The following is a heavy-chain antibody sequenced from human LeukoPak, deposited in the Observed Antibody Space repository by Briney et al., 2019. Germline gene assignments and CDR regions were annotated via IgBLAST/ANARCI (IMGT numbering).Heavy chain of an antibody. CDR1: GGSFSGYY. Sequence: SETLSLTCAVYGGSFSGYYWSWIRQPPEKGLEWIGEINHSGSTNYNPSLKSRVTISVDTSKNQFSLKLSSVTAADTAVYYCAGHLRWFDYWGQGTLVTVSS. CDR3: AGHLRWFDY. CDR2: INHSGST. D-gene: IGHD4-23*01. V-gene: IGHV4-34*01. J-gene: IGHJ4*02.